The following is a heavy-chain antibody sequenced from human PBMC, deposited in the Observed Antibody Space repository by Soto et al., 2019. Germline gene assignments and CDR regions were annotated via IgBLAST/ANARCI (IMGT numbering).Heavy chain of an antibody. J-gene: IGHJ4*02. Sequence: QVQLQEWGPGLVKPSGTLSLTCAVSGGSISSSNWWSWVRQPPGKGLEWIGEIYHSRSTNYNPLLKSRVTISVDKSKNQFSLKLSSVTAADTAVYYWASSIVGATKSVYWGQGTLVTVSS. CDR1: GGSISSSNW. D-gene: IGHD1-26*01. CDR3: ASSIVGATKSVY. CDR2: IYHSRST. V-gene: IGHV4-4*02.